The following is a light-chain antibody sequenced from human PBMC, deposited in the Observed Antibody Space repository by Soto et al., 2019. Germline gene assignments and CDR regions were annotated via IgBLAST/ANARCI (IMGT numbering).Light chain of an antibody. CDR2: DVS. J-gene: IGLJ2*01. V-gene: IGLV2-11*01. CDR1: SSDVGGYNY. CDR3: CSYAGSYTLVV. Sequence: QSALTQPRSVSGSPGQSVTISCTGTSSDVGGYNYVSWYQQHPGKAPKLMIYDVSKRPSGVPDRFSGYKSGNTASLTISGLQAEDEDDYYCCSYAGSYTLVVFGGGTKRTVL.